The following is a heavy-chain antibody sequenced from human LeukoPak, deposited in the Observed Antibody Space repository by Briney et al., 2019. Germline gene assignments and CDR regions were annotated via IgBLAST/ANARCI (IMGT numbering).Heavy chain of an antibody. D-gene: IGHD5-18*01. J-gene: IGHJ6*02. CDR1: GFTFSSYE. V-gene: IGHV3-48*03. Sequence: GGSLRLSCAASGFTFSSYEMNWVRQAPGKGLEWVSYISSSGSTIYYADSVKGRFTISRDNAKNSLYLQMNSLRAEDTAVYYCARDRKDGYSYGSNVVWGQGTTVIVSS. CDR3: ARDRKDGYSYGSNVV. CDR2: ISSSGSTI.